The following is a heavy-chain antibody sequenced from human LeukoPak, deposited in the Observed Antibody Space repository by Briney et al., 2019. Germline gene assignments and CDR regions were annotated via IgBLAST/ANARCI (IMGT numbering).Heavy chain of an antibody. CDR3: ARESGSLTKVTYYGLDI. CDR2: IDDTGT. J-gene: IGHJ6*02. CDR1: GFSVDYNY. D-gene: IGHD3-3*01. V-gene: IGHV3-66*01. Sequence: PGGSLRLSCAASGFSVDYNYMTWVRQAPGRGLEWVASIDDTGTHYAASVKGRFDISRDISENTVSLHLNNVRADDTGLYFCARESGSLTKVTYYGLDIWGPGTTVAVTS.